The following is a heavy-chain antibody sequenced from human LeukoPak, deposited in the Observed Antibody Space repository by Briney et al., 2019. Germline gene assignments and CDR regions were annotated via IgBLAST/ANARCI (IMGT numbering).Heavy chain of an antibody. D-gene: IGHD5-24*01. CDR3: ARGDGYNSYYFDY. CDR2: INSSGSTI. Sequence: GGSLRLSCAASGFTFSYYYMSWIRQAPGKGLEWVSYINSSGSTIYYADSVKGRFTISRDSAKNSLYMQMNSLGAEDTAVYYCARGDGYNSYYFDYWGQGTLVTVSS. J-gene: IGHJ4*02. CDR1: GFTFSYYY. V-gene: IGHV3-11*01.